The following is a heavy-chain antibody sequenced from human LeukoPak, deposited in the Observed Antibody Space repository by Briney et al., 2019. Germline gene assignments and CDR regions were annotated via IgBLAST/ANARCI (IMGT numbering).Heavy chain of an antibody. CDR3: AGSIAGTQVYAFDI. CDR2: IRNKAHSYTT. D-gene: IGHD1-7*01. CDR1: GFTFSDHN. Sequence: PGGSLRLSCAASGFTFSDHNMDWVRQAPGKGLEWVGRIRNKAHSYTTEYTASVKGRFTISRDDSKNSLYLQMNSLKTEDTAVYYCAGSIAGTQVYAFDIWGQGTMVTVSS. J-gene: IGHJ3*02. V-gene: IGHV3-72*01.